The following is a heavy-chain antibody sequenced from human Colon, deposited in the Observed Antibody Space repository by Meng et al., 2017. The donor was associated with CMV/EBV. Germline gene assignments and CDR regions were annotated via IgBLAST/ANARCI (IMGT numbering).Heavy chain of an antibody. Sequence: GESLKISCAASGFTFSSYAMSWVRQAPGKGLEWVSAISGSGGSTYYADSVKGRFTISRDNSKNTLYLQMNSLRAEDTALYYCVRCSSTSCYRGNWFDPWGQGTLVTVSS. J-gene: IGHJ5*02. D-gene: IGHD2-2*01. CDR3: VRCSSTSCYRGNWFDP. CDR2: ISGSGGST. CDR1: GFTFSSYA. V-gene: IGHV3-23*01.